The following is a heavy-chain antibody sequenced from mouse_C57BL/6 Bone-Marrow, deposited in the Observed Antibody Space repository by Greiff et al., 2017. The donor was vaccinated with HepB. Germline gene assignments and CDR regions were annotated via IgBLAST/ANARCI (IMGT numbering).Heavy chain of an antibody. CDR1: GYTFTDYN. D-gene: IGHD4-1*01. CDR3: ARRGLTGTTY. J-gene: IGHJ3*01. CDR2: INPNNGGT. V-gene: IGHV1-18*01. Sequence: VQLKESGPELVKPGASVKIPCKASGYTFTDYNMDWVKQSHGKSLEWIGDINPNNGGTIYNQKFKGKATLTVDKSSSTAYMELRSLTSEDTAVYYCARRGLTGTTYWGQGTLVTVSA.